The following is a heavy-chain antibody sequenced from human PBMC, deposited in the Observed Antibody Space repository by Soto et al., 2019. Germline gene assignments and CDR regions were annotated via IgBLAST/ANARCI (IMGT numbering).Heavy chain of an antibody. CDR2: IIPIFGTA. D-gene: IGHD6-6*01. Sequence: EASVKVSCKASGGTFSSYAISWVRQAPGQGLEWMGGIIPIFGTANYAQKFQGRVTITADESTSTAYMELSSLRSEDTAVYYCAREKYSSSPALFDYWGQGTLVTVSS. V-gene: IGHV1-69*13. J-gene: IGHJ4*02. CDR3: AREKYSSSPALFDY. CDR1: GGTFSSYA.